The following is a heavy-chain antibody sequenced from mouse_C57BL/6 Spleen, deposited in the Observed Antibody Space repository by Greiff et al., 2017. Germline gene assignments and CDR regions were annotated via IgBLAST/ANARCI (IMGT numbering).Heavy chain of an antibody. D-gene: IGHD1-1*01. V-gene: IGHV1-15*01. CDR2: IDPETGGT. J-gene: IGHJ2*01. CDR1: GYTFTDYE. Sequence: QVQLQQSGAELVRPGASVTLSCKASGYTFTDYEMHWVKQTPVHGLEWIGAIDPETGGTAYNQKFKGKAILTADKSSSTAYMELRSLTSEDAAVYYCTRWYGSYWGQGTTLTVSS. CDR3: TRWYGSY.